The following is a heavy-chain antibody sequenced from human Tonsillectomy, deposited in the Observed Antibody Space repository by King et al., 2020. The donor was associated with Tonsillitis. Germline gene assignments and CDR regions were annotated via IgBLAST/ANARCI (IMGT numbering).Heavy chain of an antibody. CDR3: ARSPEDYDSSGYYYVGGAFDI. Sequence: QLQESGPGLVKPSGTLSLTCAVSGGSISSNNWWSWVRQSPGKGLEWIGEIYHSGSTNYNPSLKSRVTISIDNSKNQFSLRLSSVTAADTAVYYCARSPEDYDSSGYYYVGGAFDIWGQGTMVTVSS. V-gene: IGHV4-4*02. CDR2: IYHSGST. CDR1: GGSISSNNW. J-gene: IGHJ3*02. D-gene: IGHD3-22*01.